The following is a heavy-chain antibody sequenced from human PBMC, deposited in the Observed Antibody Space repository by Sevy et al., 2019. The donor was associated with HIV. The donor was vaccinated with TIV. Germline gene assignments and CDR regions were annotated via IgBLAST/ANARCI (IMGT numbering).Heavy chain of an antibody. J-gene: IGHJ4*02. Sequence: GGSLRLSCAASGFTLSNASMSWVRQAPGKGLEWVGRIKCKTDGGTTDYAAPVKGRFTISRDDSKNTLYLQMNSLKTEDTAVYYCTTAVLRYFDWLPYYFDYWGQGSLVTVSS. CDR1: GFTLSNAS. D-gene: IGHD3-9*01. CDR3: TTAVLRYFDWLPYYFDY. V-gene: IGHV3-15*01. CDR2: IKCKTDGGTT.